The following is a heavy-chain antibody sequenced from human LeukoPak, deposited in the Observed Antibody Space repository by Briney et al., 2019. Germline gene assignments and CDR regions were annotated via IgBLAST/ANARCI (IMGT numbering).Heavy chain of an antibody. CDR1: GGSISSGDYY. CDR2: IYYSGST. V-gene: IGHV4-30-4*08. Sequence: SQTLSLTCTVSGGSISSGDYYWSWIRQPPGKGPEWIGYIYYSGSTYYNPSLKSRVTISVDTSKNQFSLKLSSVTAADTAVYYCARDRAVAGTWDYWGQGTLVTVSS. CDR3: ARDRAVAGTWDY. J-gene: IGHJ4*02. D-gene: IGHD6-19*01.